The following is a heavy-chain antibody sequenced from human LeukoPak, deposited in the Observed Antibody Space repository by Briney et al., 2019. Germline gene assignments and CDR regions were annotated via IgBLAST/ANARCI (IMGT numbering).Heavy chain of an antibody. D-gene: IGHD3-3*01. J-gene: IGHJ6*02. V-gene: IGHV4-34*01. Sequence: KAGGSLRLSCAASGFTVSSNYMSWIRQPPGKGLEWIGEINHSGSTNYNPSLKSRVTISVDTSKNQFSLKLSSVTAADTAVYYCARVHYDFWSGYPNYGMDVWGQGTTVTVSS. CDR3: ARVHYDFWSGYPNYGMDV. CDR1: GFTVSSNY. CDR2: INHSGST.